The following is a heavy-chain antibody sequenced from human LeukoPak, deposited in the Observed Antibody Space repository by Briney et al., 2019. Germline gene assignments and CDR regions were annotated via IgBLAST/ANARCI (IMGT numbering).Heavy chain of an antibody. V-gene: IGHV3-21*01. CDR1: GFRFSAYT. Sequence: GGSLRLSCAPSGFRFSAYTMVWVRQAPGKGLEWVSSISSSSGYIDYADSVKGRFTVSRDNAKDSLYLQMNSLRAEDTALYYCAKGAVAGTGGFFDYWGQGTLVTVSS. CDR2: ISSSSGYI. D-gene: IGHD6-19*01. J-gene: IGHJ4*02. CDR3: AKGAVAGTGGFFDY.